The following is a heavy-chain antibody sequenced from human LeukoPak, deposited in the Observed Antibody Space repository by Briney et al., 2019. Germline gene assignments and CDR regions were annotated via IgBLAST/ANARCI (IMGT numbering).Heavy chain of an antibody. CDR2: MYYTGRT. D-gene: IGHD2-21*02. CDR3: ARGWDIVVVTAIPGRPYAFDI. CDR1: GGSISNYY. J-gene: IGHJ3*02. V-gene: IGHV4-59*12. Sequence: SETLSLTCTVSGGSISNYYWSWIRQSPGKGLEWIGYMYYTGRTGYSPSLKSRVTMSIDTSRNQFSLRLTSVTAADTAVYYCARGWDIVVVTAIPGRPYAFDIWGQGTMVTVSS.